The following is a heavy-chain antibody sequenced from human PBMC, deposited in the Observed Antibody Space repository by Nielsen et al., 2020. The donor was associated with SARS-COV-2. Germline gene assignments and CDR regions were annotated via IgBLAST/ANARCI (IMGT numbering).Heavy chain of an antibody. J-gene: IGHJ4*02. CDR2: IYYSGST. Sequence: SETLSLTCTVSGGSISSYYWSWIRQPPGKGLEWIGYIYYSGSTNYNPSLKSRVAIFIDTSTNQFSLRVTSVTAADTAVYYCARQDGVDAFLEPPHYFDHWGQGALVTVSS. CDR1: GGSISSYY. CDR3: ARQDGVDAFLEPPHYFDH. D-gene: IGHD2/OR15-2a*01. V-gene: IGHV4-59*08.